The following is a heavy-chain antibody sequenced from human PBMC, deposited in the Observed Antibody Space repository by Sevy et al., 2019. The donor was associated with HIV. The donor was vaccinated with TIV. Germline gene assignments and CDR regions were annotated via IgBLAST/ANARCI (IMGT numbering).Heavy chain of an antibody. V-gene: IGHV3-30-3*01. Sequence: GWSLRLSCAASGFTFSGYTLHWVRQAPGKGLEWVAVISFDGSNKYYVDSVKGRFTISRDNSKNTLYLQMNSLRPEDTAVYYCARGGWDIVVVPAAFDIWGQGTMVTVSS. D-gene: IGHD2-2*01. CDR1: GFTFSGYT. CDR2: ISFDGSNK. CDR3: ARGGWDIVVVPAAFDI. J-gene: IGHJ3*02.